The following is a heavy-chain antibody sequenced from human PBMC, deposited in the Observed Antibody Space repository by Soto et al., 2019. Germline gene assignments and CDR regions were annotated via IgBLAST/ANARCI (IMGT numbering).Heavy chain of an antibody. CDR2: IYYSGST. Sequence: KTSETLSLTCTVSGGSISSGDYYWSWIRQPPGKGLEWIGYIYYSGSTYYNPSLKSRVTISVDTSKNQFSLKLSSVTAADTAVYYCARDGSTTGTTYYYYGMDVWGQGTTVTVSS. J-gene: IGHJ6*02. CDR3: ARDGSTTGTTYYYYGMDV. D-gene: IGHD1-1*01. V-gene: IGHV4-30-4*01. CDR1: GGSISSGDYY.